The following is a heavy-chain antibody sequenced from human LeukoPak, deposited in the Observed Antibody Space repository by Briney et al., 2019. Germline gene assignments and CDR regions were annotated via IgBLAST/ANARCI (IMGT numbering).Heavy chain of an antibody. CDR3: ARDVDYANPRHDY. Sequence: GGSLRLSCAASGFTFSSYWMSWVRQAPGKGLEWVANIKEDGSESYSVDSVRGRFTISRDNAKNSLYLQMNSLRAEDTAVYYCARDVDYANPRHDYWGQGTLVTVSS. V-gene: IGHV3-7*01. CDR2: IKEDGSES. CDR1: GFTFSSYW. J-gene: IGHJ4*02. D-gene: IGHD4/OR15-4a*01.